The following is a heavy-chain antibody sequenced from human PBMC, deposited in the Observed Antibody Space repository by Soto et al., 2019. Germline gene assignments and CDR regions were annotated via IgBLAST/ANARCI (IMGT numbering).Heavy chain of an antibody. D-gene: IGHD4-17*01. CDR1: GFTFSSYG. J-gene: IGHJ6*03. CDR2: ISYDGSNK. CDR3: ARIARELYKLTTYYYYYMDV. Sequence: GGSLRLSCAASGFTFSSYGMHWVRQAPGKGLEWVAVISYDGSNKYYADSVKGRFTISRDNSKNTLYLQMNSLRAEDTAVYYCARIARELYKLTTYYYYYMDVWGKGTTVTVSS. V-gene: IGHV3-30*03.